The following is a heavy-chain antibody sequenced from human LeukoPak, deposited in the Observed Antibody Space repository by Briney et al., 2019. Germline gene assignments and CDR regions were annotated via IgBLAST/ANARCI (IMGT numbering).Heavy chain of an antibody. Sequence: GGSLRLSCAASGFSFSSYSMNWVRQAPGKGLEWVSYISTSSNTRSYADSAKGRFTISRDNAKNSLYLQMNSLRDEDTAVYYCASGEKQLALVGGDYWGQGTLVTVSS. D-gene: IGHD6-13*01. CDR2: ISTSSNTR. CDR3: ASGEKQLALVGGDY. J-gene: IGHJ4*02. V-gene: IGHV3-48*02. CDR1: GFSFSSYS.